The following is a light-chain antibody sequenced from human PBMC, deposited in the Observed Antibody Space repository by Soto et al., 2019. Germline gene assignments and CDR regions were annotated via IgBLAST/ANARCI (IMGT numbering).Light chain of an antibody. CDR2: WAS. V-gene: IGKV4-1*01. CDR1: QSVLSRSNNQNY. CDR3: QQYYGSPLT. J-gene: IGKJ1*01. Sequence: DIVMTQSPAGLPVSLGERATINCKSSQSVLSRSNNQNYLAWYQQKPGQPPKLLINWASTRASGVPDRFSGSGSATDFTLTISSLQSEVVAVYYCQQYYGSPLTFGQGTKMEIK.